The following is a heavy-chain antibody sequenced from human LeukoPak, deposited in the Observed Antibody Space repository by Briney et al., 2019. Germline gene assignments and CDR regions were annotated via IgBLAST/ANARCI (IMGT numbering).Heavy chain of an antibody. D-gene: IGHD4-23*01. J-gene: IGHJ4*02. CDR1: GYTFSSHW. CDR3: ARTRLSYGGYVDY. Sequence: GESLKISCKGSGYTFSSHWIAWVRQMPGKGLDWMGIIYPGDSDTRYSPSFQGQVTISADKSISTAYLQWSSLKASDTAMYYCARTRLSYGGYVDYWGQGTLVTVSS. V-gene: IGHV5-51*01. CDR2: IYPGDSDT.